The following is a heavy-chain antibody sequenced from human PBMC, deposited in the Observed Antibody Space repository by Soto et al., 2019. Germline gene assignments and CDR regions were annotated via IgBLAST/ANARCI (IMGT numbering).Heavy chain of an antibody. J-gene: IGHJ4*02. CDR1: GDTFNKYG. V-gene: IGHV1-69*06. Sequence: QVLLVQSGADVKKPGSSVKVSCKASGDTFNKYGISWVRQAPGQGLEWMGGIIPLFNTSDYSQKFQGRVTSTADKSTTTVYMELISLTSDDTDVYFCARGPLTRDGIGWYESLHYWGQGTLVTVSS. CDR3: ARGPLTRDGIGWYESLHY. D-gene: IGHD6-19*01. CDR2: IIPLFNTS.